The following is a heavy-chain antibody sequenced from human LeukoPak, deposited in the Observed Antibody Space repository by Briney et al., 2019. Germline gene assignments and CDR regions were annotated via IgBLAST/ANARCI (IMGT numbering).Heavy chain of an antibody. CDR3: AQSRRKLLCFGELLW. V-gene: IGHV3-21*01. CDR1: GITFSAYS. Sequence: GGSLRLSCAASGITFSAYSMNWIRQAPGKGLEWVSSISSSSSYIYYADSVKGRFTISRDNAKNSLYLQMNSLRAEDTAVYYCAQSRRKLLCFGELLWWGQGTLVTVSS. CDR2: ISSSSSYI. D-gene: IGHD3-10*01. J-gene: IGHJ4*02.